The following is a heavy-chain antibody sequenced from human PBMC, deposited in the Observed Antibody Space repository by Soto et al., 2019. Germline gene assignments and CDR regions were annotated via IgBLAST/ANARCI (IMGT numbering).Heavy chain of an antibody. CDR3: ARLAYYYDSSGHAYYYSGMDV. CDR2: INHSGST. Sequence: ASETLSLTCAVYGGSFSGYYWSWIRQPPGKGLEWIGEINHSGSTNYNPSLKSRVTISVDTSKNQFSLKLSSVTAADTAVYYCARLAYYYDSSGHAYYYSGMDVWGQGTTVTVSS. CDR1: GGSFSGYY. J-gene: IGHJ6*02. D-gene: IGHD3-22*01. V-gene: IGHV4-34*01.